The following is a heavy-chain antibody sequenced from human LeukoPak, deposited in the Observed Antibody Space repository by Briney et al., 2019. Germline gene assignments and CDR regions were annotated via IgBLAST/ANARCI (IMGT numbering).Heavy chain of an antibody. CDR1: GFIFSSYQ. CDR3: AGAGFDY. J-gene: IGHJ4*02. V-gene: IGHV3-48*03. D-gene: IGHD4/OR15-4a*01. CDR2: ISTSGSTT. Sequence: SGGSLRLPCAAFGFIFSSYQMNWVRQAPGKGLEWVSHISTSGSTTYYADSVKGRFTISRDNAKNSLYLQMNSLRAEDTAVYYCAGAGFDYWGQGTLVTVSS.